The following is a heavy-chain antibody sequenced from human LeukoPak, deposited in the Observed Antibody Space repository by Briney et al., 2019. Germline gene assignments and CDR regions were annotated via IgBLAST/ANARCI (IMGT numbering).Heavy chain of an antibody. Sequence: GASVKVSCKASGYTFTSYAMHWVRQAPGQRLEWMGWINAGNGNTKYSQKFQGRVTITRDTSASTAYMELSSLRSEDTAVYYCARGARASPASYYDFWSGYLIWGQGTMVTVSS. J-gene: IGHJ3*02. V-gene: IGHV1-3*01. CDR2: INAGNGNT. CDR3: ARGARASPASYYDFWSGYLI. CDR1: GYTFTSYA. D-gene: IGHD3-3*01.